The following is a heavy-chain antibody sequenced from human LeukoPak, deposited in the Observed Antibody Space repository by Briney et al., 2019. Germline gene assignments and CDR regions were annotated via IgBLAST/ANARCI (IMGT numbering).Heavy chain of an antibody. V-gene: IGHV3-23*01. CDR2: ISGSGGST. CDR1: GFTFSSYA. Sequence: GGSLRLSCAASGFTFSSYAMSWVRQAPGKGLEWVSAISGSGGSTYYADSVKGRFTISRDNSKNTLYLQINSLRAEDTAVYYCANRGSSWYDSHYYYYMDVWGKGTTVTVSS. D-gene: IGHD6-13*01. J-gene: IGHJ6*03. CDR3: ANRGSSWYDSHYYYYMDV.